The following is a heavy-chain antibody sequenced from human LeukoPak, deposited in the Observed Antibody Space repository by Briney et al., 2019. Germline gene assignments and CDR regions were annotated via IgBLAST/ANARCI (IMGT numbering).Heavy chain of an antibody. CDR1: GFTFSSYS. CDR2: ISSSSSTI. CDR3: ARTSGYSSGWSGADY. V-gene: IGHV3-48*01. J-gene: IGHJ4*02. Sequence: GSLRLSCAASGFTFSSYSMNWVRQAPGKGLEWVSYISSSSSTIYYADSVKGRFTISRDNAKNSLYLQMNSLRAEDTAVYYCARTSGYSSGWSGADYWGQGTLVTVSS. D-gene: IGHD6-19*01.